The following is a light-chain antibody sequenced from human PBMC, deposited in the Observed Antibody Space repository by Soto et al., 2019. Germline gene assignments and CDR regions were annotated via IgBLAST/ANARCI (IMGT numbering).Light chain of an antibody. V-gene: IGKV1-12*02. CDR1: QGISSW. CDR2: AAS. J-gene: IGKJ1*01. Sequence: DIQMSQSPSSVSASVGDRVTITCRASQGISSWLAWYQQKPGKAPKLLIYAASNRATGIPARFSGSGSGTDFTLTISSLEPEDFAVYYCQQRSNWPWTFGQGTKVEIK. CDR3: QQRSNWPWT.